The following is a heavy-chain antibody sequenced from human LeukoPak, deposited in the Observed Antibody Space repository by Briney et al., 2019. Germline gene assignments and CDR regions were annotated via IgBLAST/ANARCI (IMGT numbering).Heavy chain of an antibody. CDR3: AQGYRYGRFDY. CDR2: IHYSGST. Sequence: SETLSLTCTVSGGTISSYYWNWIRQPPGKRLEWIGYIHYSGSTKYNPSLKSRVTISVDTSKNQFSLKLSSVTAADTAVYYCAQGYRYGRFDYWGQGTLVTVSS. V-gene: IGHV4-59*08. CDR1: GGTISSYY. D-gene: IGHD5-18*01. J-gene: IGHJ4*02.